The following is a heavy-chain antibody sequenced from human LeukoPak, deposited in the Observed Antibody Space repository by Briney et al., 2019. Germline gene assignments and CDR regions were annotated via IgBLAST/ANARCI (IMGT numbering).Heavy chain of an antibody. CDR2: INTDGSTT. D-gene: IGHD3-10*01. CDR1: GFTFSNYW. CDR3: ARAADYYASGIFY. V-gene: IGHV3-74*01. J-gene: IGHJ4*02. Sequence: GGSLRLSCAASGFTFSNYWMHWVRQAPGKGLVWVSRINTDGSTTTYADSVKGRFTISRDNAKNTLYLQMNSLRAEDTAVYYYARAADYYASGIFYWGQGTLVTVSS.